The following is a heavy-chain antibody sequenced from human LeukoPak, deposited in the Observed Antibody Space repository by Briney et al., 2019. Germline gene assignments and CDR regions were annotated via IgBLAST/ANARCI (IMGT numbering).Heavy chain of an antibody. CDR3: ARVLEGSSGQHWYFDL. D-gene: IGHD6-19*01. Sequence: SETLSLTCAVYGGSFSGYYWSWIRQPPGKGLEWIGEINHSGSTNYNPSLKSRVTISVDTSKNQFSLRLSSVTAADTDVYYCARVLEGSSGQHWYFDLWGRGTLVTVSS. CDR1: GGSFSGYY. J-gene: IGHJ2*01. V-gene: IGHV4-34*01. CDR2: INHSGST.